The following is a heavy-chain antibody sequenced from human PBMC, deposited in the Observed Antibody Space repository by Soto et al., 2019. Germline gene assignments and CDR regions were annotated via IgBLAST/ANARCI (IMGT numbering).Heavy chain of an antibody. CDR3: ARIGSDYYDSSGYGY. CDR1: GGTFSSYA. V-gene: IGHV1-69*01. Sequence: QVQLVQSGAEVKKPGSSVKVSCKASGGTFSSYAISWVRQAPRQGLEWMGGIIPIFGTANYAQKFQGRVTITADESTSTAYMELSSLRSEDTAVYYCARIGSDYYDSSGYGYWGQGTLVTVSS. D-gene: IGHD3-22*01. CDR2: IIPIFGTA. J-gene: IGHJ4*02.